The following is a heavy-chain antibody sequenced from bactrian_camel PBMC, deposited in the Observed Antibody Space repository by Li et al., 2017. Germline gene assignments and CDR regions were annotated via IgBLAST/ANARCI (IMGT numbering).Heavy chain of an antibody. J-gene: IGHJ4*01. Sequence: HVQLVESGGGSARAGGTLTLSCTASGYTLPLYMAWFRRIPGQGREGVAAIGGDGSTNYLEDVQGRFIISRENGKNIVTLEMNALKPEDTATYYCTSRRSNTVLCYFDTDYYNYWGQGTQVTVS. CDR2: IGGDGST. D-gene: IGHD2*01. CDR1: GYTLPLY. V-gene: IGHV3S53*01. CDR3: TSRRSNTVLCYFDTDYYNY.